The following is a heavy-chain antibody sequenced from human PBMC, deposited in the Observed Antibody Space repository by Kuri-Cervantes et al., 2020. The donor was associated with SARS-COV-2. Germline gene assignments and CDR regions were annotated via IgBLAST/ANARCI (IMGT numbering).Heavy chain of an antibody. J-gene: IGHJ4*01. D-gene: IGHD5-12*01. Sequence: GESLKISCAASGFNFDDYTMHWVRQSPEMGLEWVSLINWDGSSTSYADSVKGRFTISRDNTRNSLSLQMNSLTTADTAFYYCAKNMGDNGYDSFDYWGRGTLVTVSS. CDR3: AKNMGDNGYDSFDY. CDR1: GFNFDDYT. CDR2: INWDGSST. V-gene: IGHV3-43*01.